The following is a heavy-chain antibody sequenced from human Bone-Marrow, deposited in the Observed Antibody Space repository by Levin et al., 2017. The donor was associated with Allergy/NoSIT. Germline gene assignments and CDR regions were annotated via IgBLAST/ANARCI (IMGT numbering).Heavy chain of an antibody. D-gene: IGHD2-2*01. J-gene: IGHJ4*02. V-gene: IGHV1-24*01. Sequence: ASVKVSCKVSGYTLTELSMHWVRQAPGKGLEWMGGFDPEDSETIYAQKFQGRVTVTEDTSTDTGYMELSSLRSDDTAVYYCAISRYASSSVEFEFWGQGTLVTVSS. CDR2: FDPEDSET. CDR3: AISRYASSSVEFEF. CDR1: GYTLTELS.